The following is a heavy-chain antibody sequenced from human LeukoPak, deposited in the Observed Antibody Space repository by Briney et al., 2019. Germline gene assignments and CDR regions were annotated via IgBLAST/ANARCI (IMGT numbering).Heavy chain of an antibody. CDR2: ISSSSSTI. CDR1: GFTFSSYS. D-gene: IGHD1-1*01. CDR3: ARGVPGDY. V-gene: IGHV3-48*01. Sequence: GGSLRLSCAASGFTFSSYSMNWVRQAPGKGLEWVSYISSSSSTIYYAGSVKGRFTISRDNAKNSLYLQMNSLRAEDTAVYYCARGVPGDYWGQGTLVTVSS. J-gene: IGHJ4*02.